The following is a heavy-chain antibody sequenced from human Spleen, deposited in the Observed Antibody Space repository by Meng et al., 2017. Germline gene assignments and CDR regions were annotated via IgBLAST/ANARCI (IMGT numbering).Heavy chain of an antibody. CDR2: ISYDGSTE. Sequence: GRSLRLSCTASGFTFSSYAIHWVRRAPGKGLEWVAVISYDGSTEYYAESVKGRFTISRVNFKNTLYLQMNTLRPEDTAVYYCARGRSGSYLFDAFDIWGQGTMVTVSS. CDR1: GFTFSSYA. CDR3: ARGRSGSYLFDAFDI. V-gene: IGHV3-30*04. J-gene: IGHJ3*02. D-gene: IGHD1-26*01.